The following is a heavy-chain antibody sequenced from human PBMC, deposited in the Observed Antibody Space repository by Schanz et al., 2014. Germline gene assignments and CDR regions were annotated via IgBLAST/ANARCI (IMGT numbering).Heavy chain of an antibody. D-gene: IGHD3-9*01. J-gene: IGHJ4*02. V-gene: IGHV3-23*01. CDR1: GFTFTNYA. CDR2: ISGSGGST. Sequence: EVHLLESGGGLVQPGGSLRLSCAASGFTFTNYAMTWVRQAPGKGLEWVSGISGSGGSTYDADPVKGRFTISRDNSKNTLYLQMNSLRAEDTAVYYCAKDHAGSDILTALGNWGQGTLVTVSS. CDR3: AKDHAGSDILTALGN.